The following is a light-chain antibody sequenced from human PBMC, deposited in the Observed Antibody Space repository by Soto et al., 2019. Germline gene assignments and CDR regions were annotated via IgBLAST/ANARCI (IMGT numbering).Light chain of an antibody. CDR1: QSVKMY. CDR3: QQSYSTPRT. V-gene: IGKV1-39*01. J-gene: IGKJ2*01. CDR2: AAS. Sequence: DIQMTQSPSSLSASVGDRVTITCRASQSVKMYLDWFQHKPGKAPKLLIYAASTLQSGVPTRFSGSGSWTDFTLTISGLQRDDFATYYCQQSYSTPRTFGQGTTLEIK.